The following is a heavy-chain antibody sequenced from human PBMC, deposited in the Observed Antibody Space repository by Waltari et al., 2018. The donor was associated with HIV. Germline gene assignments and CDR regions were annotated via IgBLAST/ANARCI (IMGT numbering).Heavy chain of an antibody. CDR3: ARGNCNRGSCFVLGFPFDM. J-gene: IGHJ3*02. D-gene: IGHD3-16*01. CDR1: GTSMMTFY. V-gene: IGHV4-59*12. Sequence: VQLQESGPRLVKPAETLSLTCNVSGTSMMTFYWSWIRQSQGSGPEWIGPVYSSASTKVSRGTTIYNPSLTRRVTISLARSKSQFSLRVRSVTAADTATYYCARGNCNRGSCFVLGFPFDMWGQGATVIVSS. CDR2: VYSSASTKVSRGTT.